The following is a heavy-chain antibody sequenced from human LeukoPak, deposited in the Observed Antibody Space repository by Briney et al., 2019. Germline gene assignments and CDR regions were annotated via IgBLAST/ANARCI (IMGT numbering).Heavy chain of an antibody. V-gene: IGHV1-2*02. CDR3: ARADYSDAFDI. D-gene: IGHD4-11*01. CDR1: GYTFTGYY. J-gene: IGHJ3*02. Sequence: GASVRVSCKASGYTFTGYYMDWVRQAPGQGLEWMGWINPNSGGTNYAQKFQGRVTMTRDTSISTAYMELSRLRSDDTAVYYCARADYSDAFDIWGQGTMVTVSS. CDR2: INPNSGGT.